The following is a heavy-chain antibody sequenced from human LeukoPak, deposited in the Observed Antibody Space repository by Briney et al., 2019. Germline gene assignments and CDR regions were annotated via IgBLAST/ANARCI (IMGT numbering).Heavy chain of an antibody. CDR2: IYSGGST. D-gene: IGHD3-10*01. CDR1: GFTVSSNY. J-gene: IGHJ6*03. V-gene: IGHV3-53*01. CDR3: ARVPYGNYHYYYMDV. Sequence: PGGSLRLSCAASGFTVSSNYMSWVRQAPGKGLEWVSIIYSGGSTYYADSVKGRFTISRDNSKNTLYFQMDSLRVEDTAVYYCARVPYGNYHYYYMDVWGNGTTVTVSS.